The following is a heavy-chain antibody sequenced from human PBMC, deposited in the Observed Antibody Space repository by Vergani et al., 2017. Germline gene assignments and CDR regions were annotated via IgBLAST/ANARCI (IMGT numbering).Heavy chain of an antibody. V-gene: IGHV4-59*01. J-gene: IGHJ4*02. Sequence: QVQLQESGPGLVKPSETLSLTCTVSGGSISNYYWSWIRQPPGKGLEWIGYIYYRGSTNYNPSLKSRVTISVDTSKNQFSLKLSAVTAADTAGYYCARGFPPYYFDYWGQGTLVSVSS. CDR3: ARGFPPYYFDY. CDR1: GGSISNYY. D-gene: IGHD3-3*01. CDR2: IYYRGST.